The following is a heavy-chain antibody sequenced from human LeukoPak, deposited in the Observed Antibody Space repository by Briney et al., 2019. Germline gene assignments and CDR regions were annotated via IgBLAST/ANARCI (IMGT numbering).Heavy chain of an antibody. CDR2: IYTSGST. J-gene: IGHJ6*03. V-gene: IGHV4-61*02. Sequence: SETLSLTCTVSGGSISTTSYYWSWIRQPAGKGLEWIGRIYTSGSTNYNPSLKSRVTISVDTSKNQFSLKLSSVTAADTAVYYCARTTMVRGVMDYYYYMDVWGKGTTVTISS. CDR1: GGSISTTSYY. D-gene: IGHD3-10*01. CDR3: ARTTMVRGVMDYYYYMDV.